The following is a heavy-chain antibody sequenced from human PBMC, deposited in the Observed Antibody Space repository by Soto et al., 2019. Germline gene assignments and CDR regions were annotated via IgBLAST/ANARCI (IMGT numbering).Heavy chain of an antibody. CDR2: ISGSGGSI. CDR3: AKVVRYYYDSSGYYFDY. Sequence: GGSPRLSCAASGFTFSSYAMSWVRQAPGKGLEWVSAISGSGGSIYYADSVKGRFTISRDNSKNTLYLQMNSLRAEDTAVYYCAKVVRYYYDSSGYYFDYWGQGTLVTVSS. J-gene: IGHJ4*02. V-gene: IGHV3-23*01. D-gene: IGHD3-22*01. CDR1: GFTFSSYA.